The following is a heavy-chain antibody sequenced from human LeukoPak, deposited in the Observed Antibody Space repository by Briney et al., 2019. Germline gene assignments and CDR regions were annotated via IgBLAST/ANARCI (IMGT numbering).Heavy chain of an antibody. J-gene: IGHJ4*02. CDR2: IYPRDGST. V-gene: IGHV1-46*01. CDR3: ARDQEGFDY. CDR1: GYTFTSNY. Sequence: ASVKVSCKASGYTFTSNYIHWVRQAPGQGLEWMGMIYPRDGSTSYAQKLRGRVTVTRDTSTSTVHMELSGLRSEDTAVYYCARDQEGFDYWGQGTLVTVSS.